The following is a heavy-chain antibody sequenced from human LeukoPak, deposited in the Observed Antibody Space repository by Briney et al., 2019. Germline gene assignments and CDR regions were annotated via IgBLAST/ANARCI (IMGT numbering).Heavy chain of an antibody. CDR3: AREYCSNGVCYKRFDY. J-gene: IGHJ4*02. CDR2: ISSNGGST. Sequence: GGSLRLSCAGSGFTFSSYAMHWVRQAPGKGLEYVSGISSNGGSTYHANSVKGRFTISRDNSRNTLYLQMGSLRAEDMALYYCAREYCSNGVCYKRFDYWGQGTLVTVSS. CDR1: GFTFSSYA. V-gene: IGHV3-64*01. D-gene: IGHD2-8*01.